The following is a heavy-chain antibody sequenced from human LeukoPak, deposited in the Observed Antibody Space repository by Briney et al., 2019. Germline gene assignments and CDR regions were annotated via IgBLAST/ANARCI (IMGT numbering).Heavy chain of an antibody. D-gene: IGHD4-23*01. CDR1: GFTFSSYW. CDR2: INQDGSER. Sequence: GGSLRLSCADSGFTFSSYWISWVRQAPGKGLEWVANINQDGSERYYVDSVRGRFTISRDNAKNSLYLQMNSLRAEDTAVYYCAISSPVATVGYWGQGTLVTVSS. V-gene: IGHV3-7*01. J-gene: IGHJ4*02. CDR3: AISSPVATVGY.